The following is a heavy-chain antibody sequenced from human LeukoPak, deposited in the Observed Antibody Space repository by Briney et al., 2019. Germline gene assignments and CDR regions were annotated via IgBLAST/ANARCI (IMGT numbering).Heavy chain of an antibody. CDR2: IYYSGST. J-gene: IGHJ4*02. D-gene: IGHD3-10*01. Sequence: SETLSLTCTVSGGSISSYYWSWIRQPPGKGLEWIGYIYYSGSTNYNPSLKSRVTISVDTSKNQFSLKLSSVTAADTAVYYCAREKGVLLIDYWGQGTLVTVSS. CDR3: AREKGVLLIDY. V-gene: IGHV4-59*01. CDR1: GGSISSYY.